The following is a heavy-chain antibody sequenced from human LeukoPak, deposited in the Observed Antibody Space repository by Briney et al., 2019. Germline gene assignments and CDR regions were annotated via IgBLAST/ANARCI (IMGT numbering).Heavy chain of an antibody. J-gene: IGHJ6*02. CDR3: AREWGDSYYYYFGMDV. V-gene: IGHV3-48*01. CDR1: GFTSSGQT. D-gene: IGHD2-21*02. CDR2: IISSGQT. Sequence: GGSLRLSCAASGFTSSGQTMNWVRQAPGKGLEWVSCIISSGQTFYADSVKGRFTISRDNVKNSVYLQMDDLRAEDTAVYHCAREWGDSYYYYFGMDVWGHGTTVTVFS.